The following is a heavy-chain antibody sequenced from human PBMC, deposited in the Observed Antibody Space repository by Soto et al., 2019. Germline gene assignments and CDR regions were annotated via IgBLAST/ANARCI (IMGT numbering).Heavy chain of an antibody. CDR2: IYYSGST. CDR3: ERRNRSPQSYYHFDY. CDR1: GGSVSSGSYY. D-gene: IGHD2-21*01. V-gene: IGHV4-61*01. J-gene: IGHJ4*02. Sequence: PSETLSLTCTVSGGSVSSGSYYWSWIRQPPGKGLEWIGYIYYSGSTNYNPSLKSRVTISVDTSKNQFSLKLSSVAAADTAVYYCERRNRSPQSYYHFDYWGQATLVTVYS.